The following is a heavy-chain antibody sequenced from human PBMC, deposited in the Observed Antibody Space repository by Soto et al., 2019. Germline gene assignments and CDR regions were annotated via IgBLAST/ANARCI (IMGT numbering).Heavy chain of an antibody. V-gene: IGHV3-15*07. CDR2: IKSKTDGGTT. D-gene: IGHD2-21*02. CDR1: GFTFNNAW. Sequence: EVQLVESGGGLVEPGGSLRLSCVGSGFTFNNAWINWVRQAPGKGLEWVGRIKSKTDGGTTDFAATVKGRFAISRDDSKNMVYLQMTTLKPEHTAVYYCSTDSYLTIVTVRFDYWGNGTLVTVSS. J-gene: IGHJ4*01. CDR3: STDSYLTIVTVRFDY.